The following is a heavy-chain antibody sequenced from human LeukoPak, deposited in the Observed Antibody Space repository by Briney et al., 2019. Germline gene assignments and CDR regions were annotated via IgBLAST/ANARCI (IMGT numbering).Heavy chain of an antibody. D-gene: IGHD2-15*01. V-gene: IGHV3-66*01. CDR2: IYSGGST. Sequence: GGSLRLSCAASGFTVSSNYMSWVRQAPGKGLEWVSVIYSGGSTYYADSVKGRFTISRDNSKNTLYLQMNSLRAEDTAVYYCARERQAYCSGGSCGPIDYWGQGTLVTVSS. CDR3: ARERQAYCSGGSCGPIDY. CDR1: GFTVSSNY. J-gene: IGHJ4*02.